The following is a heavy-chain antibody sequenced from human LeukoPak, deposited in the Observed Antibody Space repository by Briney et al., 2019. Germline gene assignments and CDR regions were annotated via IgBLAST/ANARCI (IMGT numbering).Heavy chain of an antibody. J-gene: IGHJ6*03. CDR2: IFTTGTT. CDR1: NDKISSYY. V-gene: IGHV4-4*07. CDR3: ARGVTLFGGHYMDV. Sequence: SETLSLTCNVPNDKISSYYWNWIRQPAGKGLEWVGRIFTTGTTNYSPSLKSRVTISIDRSKNQFYLNLSSVTAADTAVYYCARGVTLFGGHYMDVWGKGTMVTVSS. D-gene: IGHD3-3*01.